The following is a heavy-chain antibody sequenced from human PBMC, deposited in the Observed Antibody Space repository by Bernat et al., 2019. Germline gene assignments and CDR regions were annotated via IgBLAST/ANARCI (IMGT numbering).Heavy chain of an antibody. CDR1: GFTFGDYA. CDR3: TRGRFLEWLSTPYYFDY. J-gene: IGHJ4*02. V-gene: IGHV3-49*05. Sequence: EVQLVESGGGLVKPGRSLRLSCTASGFTFGDYAMSWFRQAPGKGLEWVGFIRSKAYGGTTEYGESVKGRFNISRDDSKSIAYLQMNSQKTEDTAVYYCTRGRFLEWLSTPYYFDYWGQGTLVTVSS. CDR2: IRSKAYGGTT. D-gene: IGHD3-3*01.